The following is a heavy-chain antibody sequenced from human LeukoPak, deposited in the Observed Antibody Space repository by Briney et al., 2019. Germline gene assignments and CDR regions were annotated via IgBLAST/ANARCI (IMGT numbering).Heavy chain of an antibody. J-gene: IGHJ4*02. CDR1: GGSFRTYA. CDR3: ARDLEGITIFY. Sequence: GASVKVSCKASGGSFRTYAISWVRQAPGQGLEYMGGIVPVFGTSIYAQKFQDRVTITADESTSTAYMQLNSLRSEDTAVYYCARDLEGITIFYWGQGTLGTVSS. CDR2: IVPVFGTS. V-gene: IGHV1-69*13. D-gene: IGHD3-9*01.